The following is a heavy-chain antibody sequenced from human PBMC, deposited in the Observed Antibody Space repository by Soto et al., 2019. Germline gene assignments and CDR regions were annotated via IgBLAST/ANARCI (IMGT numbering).Heavy chain of an antibody. D-gene: IGHD5-12*01. CDR2: VSYSGYT. Sequence: SATLSLTCTASSHSISNSYCSYIRQPPGKGLEWIRYVSYSGYTSYNPSLRSRVTMSVDTSRNQFSLKLTSMTVADTALYYCARAYGGYADYWGQGALVTVS. CDR3: ARAYGGYADY. V-gene: IGHV4-59*08. J-gene: IGHJ4*02. CDR1: SHSISNSY.